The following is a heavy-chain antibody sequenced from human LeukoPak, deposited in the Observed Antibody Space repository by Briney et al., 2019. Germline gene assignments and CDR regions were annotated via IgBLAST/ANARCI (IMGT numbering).Heavy chain of an antibody. CDR2: ISGSGGST. Sequence: GRSLRLSCAASGFTFSSYAMSWVRQAPGKGLEWVSAISGSGGSTYYADSVKGRFTISRDNSKNTLYLQMNSLRAEDTAVYYCAKDFNQYSSGGRWDYWGQGTLVTVSS. CDR1: GFTFSSYA. J-gene: IGHJ4*02. CDR3: AKDFNQYSSGGRWDY. D-gene: IGHD6-19*01. V-gene: IGHV3-23*01.